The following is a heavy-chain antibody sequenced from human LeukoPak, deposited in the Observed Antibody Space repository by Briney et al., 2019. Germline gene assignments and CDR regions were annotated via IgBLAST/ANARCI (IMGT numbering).Heavy chain of an antibody. D-gene: IGHD2-2*01. J-gene: IGHJ4*02. CDR2: IYYSGSN. Sequence: SDTLSLPCAVSGGPNSRYYSIWIRKPPGKGVVWIGHIYYSGSNNQNPSLKSRVTISVETTKNQFFLKLRTLTAADTAVYYCARDPGNCSSTSCYYYIDYWGQGTLVTVSS. CDR3: ARDPGNCSSTSCYYYIDY. V-gene: IGHV4-59*13. CDR1: GGPNSRYY.